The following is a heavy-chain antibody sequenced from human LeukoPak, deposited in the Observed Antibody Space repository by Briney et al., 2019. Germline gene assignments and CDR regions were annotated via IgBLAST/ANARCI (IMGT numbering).Heavy chain of an antibody. CDR1: GFTFSSYG. V-gene: IGHV3-33*01. Sequence: GGSLRLSCAASGFTFSSYGMHWVRQAPGKGLEWVAVIWYDGSNKYYADSVKGRFTISRDNSKNRLYLQMNSLRAEDTAVYYCARDPTAATPQYFDYWGQGTLVTVSS. J-gene: IGHJ4*02. CDR3: ARDPTAATPQYFDY. D-gene: IGHD1-14*01. CDR2: IWYDGSNK.